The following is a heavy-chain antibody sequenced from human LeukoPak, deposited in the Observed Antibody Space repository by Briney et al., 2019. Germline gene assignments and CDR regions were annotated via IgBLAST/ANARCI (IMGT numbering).Heavy chain of an antibody. Sequence: QPGGSLRLSCAASGFTFDDYAMHWVRQAPGKGLEWVSGISWNSGSIGYADSVKGRFTISRDNAKNSLYLQMNSLRAEDTALYYCATSSSSDYWGQGTLVTVSS. D-gene: IGHD6-13*01. CDR3: ATSSSSDY. V-gene: IGHV3-9*01. J-gene: IGHJ4*02. CDR1: GFTFDDYA. CDR2: ISWNSGSI.